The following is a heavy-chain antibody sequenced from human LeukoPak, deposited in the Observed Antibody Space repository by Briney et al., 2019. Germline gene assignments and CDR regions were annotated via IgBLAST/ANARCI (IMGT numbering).Heavy chain of an antibody. Sequence: GGSLRLSCAASGFTFSSYSMNWVRQAPGKGLEWVSFICNGRSTIYYADSVKGRFTISRDNAKNSLYLQMNSLRDEDTAVYYCARDTSHNIMIVVYGYGMDVWGQGTTVTVSS. J-gene: IGHJ6*02. D-gene: IGHD3-22*01. CDR3: ARDTSHNIMIVVYGYGMDV. CDR2: ICNGRSTI. CDR1: GFTFSSYS. V-gene: IGHV3-48*02.